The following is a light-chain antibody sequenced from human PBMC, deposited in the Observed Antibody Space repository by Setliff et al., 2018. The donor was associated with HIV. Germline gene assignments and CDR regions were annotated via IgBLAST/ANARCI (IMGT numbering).Light chain of an antibody. CDR3: SSYTSSSPLYV. CDR1: SSDVGGYNY. J-gene: IGLJ1*01. CDR2: EVS. V-gene: IGLV2-14*01. Sequence: QPALTQPASVSGSPGQSITISCTGTSSDVGGYNYVSWYQQHPGKAPKLMIYEVSNRPSGVSDRFSGSKSGHTASLTISGLQTEDEADYFCSSYTSSSPLYVFGTGTKVTVL.